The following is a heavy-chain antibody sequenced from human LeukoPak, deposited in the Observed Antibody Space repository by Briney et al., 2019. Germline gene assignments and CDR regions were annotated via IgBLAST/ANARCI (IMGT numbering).Heavy chain of an antibody. CDR3: ARENTMVRGAFDAFDI. D-gene: IGHD3-10*01. CDR2: IYYSGST. V-gene: IGHV4-59*01. Sequence: KPSETLSLTCTVSGGSISSYYWSWIRQPPGQGLEWIGYIYYSGSTNCNPSLKSRVTVSVDTPNNQFSLKLSSVTAADTAVYYCARENTMVRGAFDAFDIWGQGTMVTVSS. J-gene: IGHJ3*02. CDR1: GGSISSYY.